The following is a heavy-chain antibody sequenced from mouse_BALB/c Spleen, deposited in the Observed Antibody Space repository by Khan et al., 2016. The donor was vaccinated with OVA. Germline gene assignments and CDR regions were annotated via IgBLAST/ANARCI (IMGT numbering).Heavy chain of an antibody. CDR3: ADHLTGSCAY. D-gene: IGHD4-1*01. CDR2: ISSGGDYT. J-gene: IGHJ3*01. Sequence: EVQLVESGGDLVKPGGSLKLSCAASGFTFSSYSMSWVRQTPDKRLEWVASISSGGDYTYYPDSVKGRFTISRDNAKNTQYLQMSDLKSEDTAMYYCADHLTGSCAYWGQGTLVTVSA. CDR1: GFTFSSYS. V-gene: IGHV5-6*01.